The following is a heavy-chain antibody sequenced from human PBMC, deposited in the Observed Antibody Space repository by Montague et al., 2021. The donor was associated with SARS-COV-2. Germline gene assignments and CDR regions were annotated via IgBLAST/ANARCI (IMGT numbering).Heavy chain of an antibody. Sequence: SLRLSCAASKFTFGNYAMSWVRQAPGKGLEWVGFIRSKAYGGTTEYAASVKGRFTISRDDSKSIAYLQMNSLKTEDTAVYYCTRGDGLATTTGLDYWGQGTLVTVSS. D-gene: IGHD5-12*01. CDR3: TRGDGLATTTGLDY. J-gene: IGHJ4*02. CDR1: KFTFGNYA. CDR2: IRSKAYGGTT. V-gene: IGHV3-49*04.